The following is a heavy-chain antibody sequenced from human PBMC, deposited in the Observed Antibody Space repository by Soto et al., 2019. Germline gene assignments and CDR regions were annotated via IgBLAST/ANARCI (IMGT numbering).Heavy chain of an antibody. CDR1: GGSISSYY. V-gene: IGHV4-59*01. CDR3: ARDLSGDGYPYFDY. Sequence: QVQLQESGPGLVKPSETLSLTCTVSGGSISSYYWSWIRQPPGKGLEWIGYIYYSGSTNYTPSLKSRVTISVDTSQNQFSLKLSSVTAADTAVYYCARDLSGDGYPYFDYWGQGTLVTVSS. J-gene: IGHJ4*02. CDR2: IYYSGST. D-gene: IGHD5-12*01.